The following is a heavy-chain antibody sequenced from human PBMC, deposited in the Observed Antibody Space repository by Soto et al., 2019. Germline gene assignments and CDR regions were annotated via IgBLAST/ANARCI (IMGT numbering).Heavy chain of an antibody. CDR2: IYYTGGT. CDR1: GDSISTRSNY. Sequence: SENLSLTCTVSGDSISTRSNYWAWVRPPPGKGLEWIGSIYYTGGTYYNPSLKSRVTLFLDTSKNQFSLNLNSVTAADTAVYYCAREGPPIRAHNPPEYFQHWGQGTPVTVSS. V-gene: IGHV4-39*02. J-gene: IGHJ1*01. CDR3: AREGPPIRAHNPPEYFQH.